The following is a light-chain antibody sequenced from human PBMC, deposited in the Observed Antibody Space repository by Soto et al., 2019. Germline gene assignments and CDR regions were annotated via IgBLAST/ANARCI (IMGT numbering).Light chain of an antibody. CDR2: KAS. V-gene: IGKV1-5*03. CDR1: QSISSW. Sequence: DIQMTQSPSTLSASIGDRVTITCRASQSISSWLAWYQQKPGKAPKLLIYKASSLQSGVPSRFSGSGCGTEFTLTISSLHPDDFATYYCQQYNSYSYTFGQGTKLEI. CDR3: QQYNSYSYT. J-gene: IGKJ2*01.